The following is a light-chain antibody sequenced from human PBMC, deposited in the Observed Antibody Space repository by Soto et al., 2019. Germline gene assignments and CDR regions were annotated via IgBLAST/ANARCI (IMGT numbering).Light chain of an antibody. V-gene: IGKV3-15*01. CDR2: GAA. Sequence: VVMTQSPAPPSVSPGERVTLSCRASQSVFSSLAWYQQKPGQAPRLLIYGAATRATGIPARFSGSGSGTDFTLTISSLEAEDFAVYYCQQRSDWPPTFGQGTKVDIK. J-gene: IGKJ1*01. CDR3: QQRSDWPPT. CDR1: QSVFSS.